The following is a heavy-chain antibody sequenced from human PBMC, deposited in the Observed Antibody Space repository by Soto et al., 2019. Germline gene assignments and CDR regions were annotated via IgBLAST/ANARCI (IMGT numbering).Heavy chain of an antibody. Sequence: QVQLVESGGGVVQPGRSLRLSCAASGFTFSSYAMHWVRQAPGKGLEWVAVISYDGSNKYYADSVKGRFTISRDNSKTALYLQMNSLRAEDTAVYYCERKVAGLHWGQGSLVTVSS. V-gene: IGHV3-30-3*01. J-gene: IGHJ4*02. D-gene: IGHD2-15*01. CDR3: ERKVAGLH. CDR1: GFTFSSYA. CDR2: ISYDGSNK.